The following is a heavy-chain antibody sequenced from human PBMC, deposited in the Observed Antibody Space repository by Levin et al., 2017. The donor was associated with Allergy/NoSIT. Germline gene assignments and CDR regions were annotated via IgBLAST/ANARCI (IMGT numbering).Heavy chain of an antibody. D-gene: IGHD3-10*01. V-gene: IGHV3-23*01. CDR3: AKQVGGYYGSGSYFDY. Sequence: PGGSLRLSCAASGFTFSSYAMSWVRQAPGKGLEWVSAISGSGGSTYYADSVKGRFTISRDNSKNTLYLQMNSLRAEDTAVYYCAKQVGGYYGSGSYFDYWGQGTLVTVSS. CDR2: ISGSGGST. CDR1: GFTFSSYA. J-gene: IGHJ4*02.